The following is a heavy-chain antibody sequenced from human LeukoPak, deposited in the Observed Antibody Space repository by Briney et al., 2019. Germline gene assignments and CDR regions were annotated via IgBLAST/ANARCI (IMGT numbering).Heavy chain of an antibody. J-gene: IGHJ6*02. V-gene: IGHV3-7*03. CDR2: INPSESVK. D-gene: IGHD3-16*01. CDR3: ARGGGLDV. Sequence: PGGSLRLPCAASGFTFRSYNMNWARQAPGKGLEWVASINPSESVKYYVNSVKGRFTISRDNAKNSLYLQMSNLRAEDTAVYFCARGGGLDVWGQGATVTVSS. CDR1: GFTFRSYN.